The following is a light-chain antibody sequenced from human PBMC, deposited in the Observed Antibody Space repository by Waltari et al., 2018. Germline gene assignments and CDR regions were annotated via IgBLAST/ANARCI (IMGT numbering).Light chain of an antibody. J-gene: IGKJ2*01. CDR3: QQTYSVPHT. V-gene: IGKV1-39*01. CDR1: QRVSSY. Sequence: IQMAQSPPSLSASVGDRVNITCRASQRVSSYLNWLQQKSGKAPQVLIYSASSLQPGAPLRFSGSGSGTDFTLTISSLQPEDFATYYCQQTYSVPHTFGQGTKLEIK. CDR2: SAS.